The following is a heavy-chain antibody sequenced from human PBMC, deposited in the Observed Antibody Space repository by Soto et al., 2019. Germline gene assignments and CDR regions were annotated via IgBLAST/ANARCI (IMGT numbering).Heavy chain of an antibody. CDR1: GGTFSSYA. CDR2: IIAIFGTA. J-gene: IGHJ4*02. D-gene: IGHD1-26*01. Sequence: QVQLVQSGAEVKKPGSSVKVSCKASGGTFSSYAISWVRQAPGQGLEWMGGIIAIFGTANYAQKFQGRVTINADESTSTAYMELSSLRSEDTAVYYCARVGSEYSGSPLLDYWGQGTLVTVSS. CDR3: ARVGSEYSGSPLLDY. V-gene: IGHV1-69*01.